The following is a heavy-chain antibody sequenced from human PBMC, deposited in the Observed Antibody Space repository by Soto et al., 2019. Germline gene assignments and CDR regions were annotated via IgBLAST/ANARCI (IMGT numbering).Heavy chain of an antibody. CDR1: GGSIRSGY. D-gene: IGHD2-2*01. J-gene: IGHJ4*02. V-gene: IGHV4-4*07. Sequence: SETLSLTCTVSGGSIRSGYWNWIRQPAGKGLEWIGRIYSSGSANYNPSLQSRVIMSVDTSKNQFSLKLSSVTAADTAVYYCAREVDFYYFDYWGQGAPVTV. CDR2: IYSSGSA. CDR3: AREVDFYYFDY.